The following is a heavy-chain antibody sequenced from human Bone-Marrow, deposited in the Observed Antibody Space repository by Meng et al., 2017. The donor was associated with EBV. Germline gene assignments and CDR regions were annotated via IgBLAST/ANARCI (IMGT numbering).Heavy chain of an antibody. CDR1: GYTFTSYG. D-gene: IGHD2-15*01. V-gene: IGHV1-18*01. Sequence: QVQWVQSGAEGKKPWASVKVSCKASGYTFTSYGISWVRQAPGQGLEWMGWISAYNGNTNYAQKLQGRVTMTTDTSTSTAYMELRSLRSDDTAVYYCASEGYCSGASCYSDYWGQGTLVTVSS. CDR3: ASEGYCSGASCYSDY. J-gene: IGHJ4*02. CDR2: ISAYNGNT.